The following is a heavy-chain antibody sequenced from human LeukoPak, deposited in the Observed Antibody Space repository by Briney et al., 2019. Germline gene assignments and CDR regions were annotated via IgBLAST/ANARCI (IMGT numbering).Heavy chain of an antibody. CDR2: ISGSGGST. V-gene: IGHV3-23*01. D-gene: IGHD6-13*01. Sequence: PGGSLRLSCAASGFTFSSYAMSWVRQAPGKGLEWVSAISGSGGSTYYADSVKGRFTISRDNSKNTLYLQMNSLRAGDTAVYYCAKGSSSWPDSSFDYWGQGTLVTVSS. CDR3: AKGSSSWPDSSFDY. J-gene: IGHJ4*02. CDR1: GFTFSSYA.